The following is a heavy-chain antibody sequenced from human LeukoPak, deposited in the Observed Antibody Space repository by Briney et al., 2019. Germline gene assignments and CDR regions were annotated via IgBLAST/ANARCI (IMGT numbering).Heavy chain of an antibody. CDR3: ARGYSPSSGYYYAQDFDF. CDR2: ISSIRNYI. CDR1: KFTFSDYS. J-gene: IGHJ4*02. D-gene: IGHD3-22*01. V-gene: IGHV3-21*01. Sequence: GGSLRLSCAASKFTFSDYSMSWVRQAPGKGLEWVSSISSIRNYIYYADSVKGRFTVSRDNAKNSLYLQMNSLRAEDTAVYYCARGYSPSSGYYYAQDFDFWGQGTLVTVSS.